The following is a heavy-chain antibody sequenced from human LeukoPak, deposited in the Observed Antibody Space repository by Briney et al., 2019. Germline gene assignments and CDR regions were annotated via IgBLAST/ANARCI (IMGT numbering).Heavy chain of an antibody. V-gene: IGHV3-48*03. Sequence: GGSLRLSCAASGFTFSSYEMNWVRQAPGKGLEWVAYITTSGTNEYYADSVKGRFTISRDNAKNSLYLQMNSLRAEDTAIYYCAREGVGHYYYYYYMDVWGKGTTVTVSS. CDR2: ITTSGTNE. J-gene: IGHJ6*03. CDR1: GFTFSSYE. CDR3: AREGVGHYYYYYYMDV. D-gene: IGHD2-8*01.